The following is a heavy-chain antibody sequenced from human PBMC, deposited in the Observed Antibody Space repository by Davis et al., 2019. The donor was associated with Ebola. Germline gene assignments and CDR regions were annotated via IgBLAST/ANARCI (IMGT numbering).Heavy chain of an antibody. J-gene: IGHJ4*02. V-gene: IGHV1-18*01. CDR1: GYSFPSYG. Sequence: ASVKVSCKASGYSFPSYGINWVRQAPGQGLDWMGWISPYNGNTNIRQNFQGRVTMTTDASTSTAYMELNSLTSEDTAVYYCARGPSVATAHYFDYWGQGTLVTVSS. CDR3: ARGPSVATAHYFDY. D-gene: IGHD2-21*02. CDR2: ISPYNGNT.